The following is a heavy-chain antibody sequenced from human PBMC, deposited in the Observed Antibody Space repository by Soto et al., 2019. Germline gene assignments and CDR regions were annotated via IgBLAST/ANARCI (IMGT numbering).Heavy chain of an antibody. Sequence: PSETLSLTCTVSGGSISSSSYYWGWIRQPPGKGLEWIGSIYYSGSTYYNPSLKSRVTISVDTSKNQFSLKLSSVTAADTAVYYCARPESPYSSSWYKAFDIWGQGTMVTV. CDR2: IYYSGST. V-gene: IGHV4-39*01. J-gene: IGHJ3*02. D-gene: IGHD6-13*01. CDR3: ARPESPYSSSWYKAFDI. CDR1: GGSISSSSYY.